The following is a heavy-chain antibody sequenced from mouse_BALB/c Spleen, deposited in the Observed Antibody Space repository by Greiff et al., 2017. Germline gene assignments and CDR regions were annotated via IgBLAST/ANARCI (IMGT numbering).Heavy chain of an antibody. V-gene: IGHV5-17*02. J-gene: IGHJ2*01. CDR3: ARRGLGDYFDY. CDR2: ISSGSSTI. D-gene: IGHD4-1*01. CDR1: GFTFSSFG. Sequence: EVNVVESGGGLVQPGGSRKLSCAASGFTFSSFGMHWVRQAPEKGLEWVAYISSGSSTIYYADTVKGRFTISRDNPKNTLFLQMTSLRSEDTAMYYCARRGLGDYFDYWGQGTTLTVSS.